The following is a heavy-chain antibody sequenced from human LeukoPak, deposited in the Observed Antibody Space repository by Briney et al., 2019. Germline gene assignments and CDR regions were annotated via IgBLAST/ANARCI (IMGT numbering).Heavy chain of an antibody. CDR2: ITSRTTYI. CDR3: ARVPSDIVVVEPATPDF. D-gene: IGHD2-15*01. J-gene: IGHJ4*02. CDR1: GFTFSIYS. Sequence: GGSLRLSCAVSGFTFSIYSMNWVRQAPGKGLEWVSSITSRTTYIYYAGSVRGRFTISRDNAKNSLYLQMNSLRAEDTAVYYCARVPSDIVVVEPATPDFWGQGTLVTVSS. V-gene: IGHV3-21*01.